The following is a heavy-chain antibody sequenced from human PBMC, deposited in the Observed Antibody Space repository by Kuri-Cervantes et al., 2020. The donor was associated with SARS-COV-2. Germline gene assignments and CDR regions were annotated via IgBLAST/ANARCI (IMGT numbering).Heavy chain of an antibody. Sequence: GESLKISCAASGFTFSGSAMHWVRQASGKGLEWVGRIRSKANSYATAYAASVKGRFTISRDDSKNTAYLQMNSLRAEDTAIYYCAKGQDKYERTGYLAWGPKKKYHYNAMDVWGQGSTVTVSS. CDR1: GFTFSGSA. J-gene: IGHJ6*02. CDR2: IRSKANSYAT. D-gene: IGHD3-22*01. V-gene: IGHV3-73*01. CDR3: AKGQDKYERTGYLAWGPKKKYHYNAMDV.